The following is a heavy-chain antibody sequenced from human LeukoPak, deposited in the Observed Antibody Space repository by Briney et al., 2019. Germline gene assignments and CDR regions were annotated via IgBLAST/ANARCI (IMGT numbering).Heavy chain of an antibody. V-gene: IGHV3-23*01. Sequence: PGGSLRLSCAASGFTLSSYAMSWVRQAPGKGLEWVSAISGSGGSTYYADSVKGRFTISRDNSKNTLYLQMNSLRAEDTAVYYCAKGLKRYCSGGSCYGFDYWGQGTLVTVSS. D-gene: IGHD2-15*01. CDR2: ISGSGGST. CDR1: GFTLSSYA. CDR3: AKGLKRYCSGGSCYGFDY. J-gene: IGHJ4*02.